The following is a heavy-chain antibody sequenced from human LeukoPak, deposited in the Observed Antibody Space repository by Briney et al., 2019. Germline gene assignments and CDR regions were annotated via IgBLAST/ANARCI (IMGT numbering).Heavy chain of an antibody. D-gene: IGHD4-17*01. CDR1: GFTFSSYA. CDR2: ISGSGGST. Sequence: PGGSLRLSCAASGFTFSSYAMSWVRQAPGKGLEWVSAISGSGGSTYYADSVKGRFTISRDNSKNTLYLQINSLRAEDTAVYYCATYGDQPLDYWGQGTLVTVSS. CDR3: ATYGDQPLDY. J-gene: IGHJ4*02. V-gene: IGHV3-23*01.